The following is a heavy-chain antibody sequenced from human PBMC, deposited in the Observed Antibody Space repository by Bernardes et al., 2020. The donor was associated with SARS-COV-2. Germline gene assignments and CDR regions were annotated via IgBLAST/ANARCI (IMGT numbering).Heavy chain of an antibody. D-gene: IGHD3-16*01. Sequence: ETLSLTCAVYGGSLSGYYWNWIRQPPGKGLEWIGEINYSGSTNYNPSLKSRVTISVDTSKNQFSLKLSSVTAADTAVYYCARAVWGIWHFDLWGRDTLVTVSS. CDR2: INYSGST. V-gene: IGHV4-34*01. CDR3: ARAVWGIWHFDL. J-gene: IGHJ2*01. CDR1: GGSLSGYY.